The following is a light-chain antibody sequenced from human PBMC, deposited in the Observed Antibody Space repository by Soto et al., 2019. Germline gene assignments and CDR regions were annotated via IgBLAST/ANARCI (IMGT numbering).Light chain of an antibody. CDR1: SSNIGSNY. J-gene: IGLJ3*02. CDR2: AND. Sequence: QSVLTQPPSASGTPGQRVIISCSGRSSNIGSNYVYWFQHLPRTAPKLLIYANDQRPSGVPDRFSGSKSGTSASLAISGLRSEDEADYYCAAWDDSLGGSWVFGGGTKLTVL. CDR3: AAWDDSLGGSWV. V-gene: IGLV1-47*02.